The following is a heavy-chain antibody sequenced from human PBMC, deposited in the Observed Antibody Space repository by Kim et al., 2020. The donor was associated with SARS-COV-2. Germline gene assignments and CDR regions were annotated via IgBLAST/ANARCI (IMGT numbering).Heavy chain of an antibody. CDR1: GFSFSRKW. D-gene: IGHD2-8*01. V-gene: IGHV3-74*01. J-gene: IGHJ6*02. Sequence: GGSLRLSCAAAGFSFSRKWMHWVRQAPGKGLVWVSRIKSDGSIRSYVESVEGRFTISRDNAKNTLWLQVNSLRAEDTAVYYCASEGVSGGMDVWGQGTTV. CDR2: IKSDGSIR. CDR3: ASEGVSGGMDV.